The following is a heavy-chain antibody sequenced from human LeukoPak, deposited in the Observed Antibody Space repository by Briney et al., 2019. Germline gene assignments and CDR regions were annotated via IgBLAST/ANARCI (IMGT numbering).Heavy chain of an antibody. CDR2: ISSSGSTI. CDR1: GFTVGNNY. CDR3: AELGITMIGGV. D-gene: IGHD3-10*02. Sequence: PRGSLRLSCAASGFTVGNNYMNWVRQAPGKGLEWVSYISSSGSTIYYADSVKGRFTISRDNAKNSLYLQMNSLRAEDTAVYYCAELGITMIGGVWGKGTTVTISS. V-gene: IGHV3-11*04. J-gene: IGHJ6*04.